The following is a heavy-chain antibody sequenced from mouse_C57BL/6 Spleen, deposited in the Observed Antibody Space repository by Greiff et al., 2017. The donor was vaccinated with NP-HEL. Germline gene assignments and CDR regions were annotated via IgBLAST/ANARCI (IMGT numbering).Heavy chain of an antibody. D-gene: IGHD4-1*01. J-gene: IGHJ4*01. CDR1: GYTFTSYW. CDR2: IYPSDSET. CDR3: ARGGNWDDAMDY. V-gene: IGHV1-61*01. Sequence: VQLQQPGAELVRPGSSVKLSCKASGYTFTSYWMDWVKQRPGQGLEWIGNIYPSDSETHYNQKFKDKATLTVDKSSSTAYMQLSSLTSEDSAVYYCARGGNWDDAMDYWGQGTSVTVSS.